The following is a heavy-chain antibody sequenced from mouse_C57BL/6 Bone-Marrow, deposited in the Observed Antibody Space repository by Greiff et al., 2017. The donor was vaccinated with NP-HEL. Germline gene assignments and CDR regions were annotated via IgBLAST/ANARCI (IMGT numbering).Heavy chain of an antibody. Sequence: QVQLQQPGAELVKPGASVKMSCKASGYTFTSYWITWVKQRPGQGLEWIGDIYPGSGSTNYNQKFKGKSTLTVDKSSSTAYMQLSSLTSEDSAVYYCARSGNYDYLFAYWGQGTLVTVSA. CDR3: ARSGNYDYLFAY. J-gene: IGHJ3*01. CDR2: IYPGSGST. V-gene: IGHV1-55*01. CDR1: GYTFTSYW. D-gene: IGHD2-4*01.